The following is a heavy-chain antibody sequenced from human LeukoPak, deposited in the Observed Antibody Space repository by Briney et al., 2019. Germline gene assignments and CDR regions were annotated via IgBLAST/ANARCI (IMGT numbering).Heavy chain of an antibody. CDR3: ARDKFPTVTTYDY. V-gene: IGHV3-21*01. J-gene: IGHJ4*02. CDR2: ISSSSSYI. CDR1: GFTFSSYS. Sequence: GGSLRLSCAASGFTFSSYSMNWVRQAPGKGLEWVSSISSSSSYIYYADSVKGRFTISRDNAKNSLYLQMNSLRAEDTAVYYCARDKFPTVTTYDYWGQGTLVTVSS. D-gene: IGHD4-17*01.